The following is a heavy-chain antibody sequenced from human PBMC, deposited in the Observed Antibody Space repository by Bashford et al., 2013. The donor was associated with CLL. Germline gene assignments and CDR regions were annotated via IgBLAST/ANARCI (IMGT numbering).Heavy chain of an antibody. Sequence: TCTVSGGSISSSSYYWGWIRQPPGQGLEWMGGIIPIFGTANYAQKFQGRVTITADESTSTAYMELSSLRSEDTAVYYCARGPLYDFWSGYSADGMDVWGQGTTVTVSS. J-gene: IGHJ6*02. CDR3: ARGPLYDFWSGYSADGMDV. V-gene: IGHV1-69*01. CDR2: IIPIFGTA. D-gene: IGHD3-3*01. CDR1: GGSISSSS.